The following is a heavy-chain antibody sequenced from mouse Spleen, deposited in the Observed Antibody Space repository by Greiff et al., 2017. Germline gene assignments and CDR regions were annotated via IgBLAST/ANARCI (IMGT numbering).Heavy chain of an antibody. Sequence: EVKLQESGPELVKPGASVKIPCKASGYTFTDYNMDWVKQSHGKSLEWIGDINPNNGGTIYNQKFKGKATLTVDKSSSTAYMELRSLTSEDTAVYYCARRGMGGYPYYAMDYWGQGTSVTVSS. V-gene: IGHV1-18*01. J-gene: IGHJ4*01. D-gene: IGHD2-2*01. CDR1: GYTFTDYN. CDR3: ARRGMGGYPYYAMDY. CDR2: INPNNGGT.